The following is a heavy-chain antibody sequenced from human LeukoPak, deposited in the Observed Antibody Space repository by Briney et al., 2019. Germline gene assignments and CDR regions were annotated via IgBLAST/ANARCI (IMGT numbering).Heavy chain of an antibody. CDR2: ISWNSGSI. CDR3: AKDGYSSGWSPYYYYYMDV. CDR1: GFTFDDYA. J-gene: IGHJ6*03. V-gene: IGHV3-9*01. Sequence: GGSLRLSCAASGFTFDDYAIHWVRQAPGKGLEWVSSISWNSGSIGYADSVKGRFTISRVNAKNSLYLQMNSLRVEDTALYYCAKDGYSSGWSPYYYYYMDVWGKGTTVTVSS. D-gene: IGHD6-19*01.